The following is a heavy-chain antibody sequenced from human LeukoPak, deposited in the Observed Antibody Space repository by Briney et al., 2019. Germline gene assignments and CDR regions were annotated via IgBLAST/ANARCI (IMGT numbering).Heavy chain of an antibody. V-gene: IGHV3-23*01. CDR3: ARSGSGSSWYYFDY. CDR2: ISGSGVST. J-gene: IGHJ4*02. CDR1: GFTFSSYA. Sequence: GVLRLSCAASGFTFSSYAMSWVRQAPGKGPEWVSAISGSGVSTYYADSVKGRFTISRDNSKNTLYLQMNSLRAEDTAVYYCARSGSGSSWYYFDYWGQGTLVTVSS. D-gene: IGHD1-26*01.